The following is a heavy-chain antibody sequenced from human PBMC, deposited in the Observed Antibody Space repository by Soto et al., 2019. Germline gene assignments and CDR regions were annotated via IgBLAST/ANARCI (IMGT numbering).Heavy chain of an antibody. V-gene: IGHV5-51*01. CDR3: ARHRDGDYDYYYMAV. Sequence: GESLKISCKGSGYSFTSYWIGWVRQMPGKGLEWMGIIYPGDSDTRYSPSFQGQVTISADKSISTAYLQWSSLKASDTAMYYCARHRDGDYDYYYMAVWGKGTTVTVSS. D-gene: IGHD4-17*01. CDR2: IYPGDSDT. CDR1: GYSFTSYW. J-gene: IGHJ6*03.